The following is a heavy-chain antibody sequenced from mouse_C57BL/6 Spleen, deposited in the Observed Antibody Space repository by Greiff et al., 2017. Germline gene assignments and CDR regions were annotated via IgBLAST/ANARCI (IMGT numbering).Heavy chain of an antibody. V-gene: IGHV1-81*01. Sequence: VQLQQSGAELARPGASVKLSCKASGYTFTSYGISWVKQRTGQGLEWIGEIYPRSGNTYYNVKFKGKATLTADKSSSTAYMELRSLTSEDSAVYFCARKGLGRYFDVWGTGTTVTVSS. D-gene: IGHD4-1*01. CDR2: IYPRSGNT. J-gene: IGHJ1*03. CDR1: GYTFTSYG. CDR3: ARKGLGRYFDV.